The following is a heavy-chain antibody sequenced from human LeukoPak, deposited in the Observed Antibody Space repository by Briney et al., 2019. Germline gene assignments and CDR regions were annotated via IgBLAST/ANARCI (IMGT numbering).Heavy chain of an antibody. V-gene: IGHV3-23*01. Sequence: GGSLRLSCAASVFSFITYAMSWVRQAPGKGLEWVSTISGGGDATYYADSVKGRFTISRDNSKNTLYLQMNSLRAEDTAVYYCARDRGNQRGYYYYYMDVWGKGTTVTVSS. CDR1: VFSFITYA. J-gene: IGHJ6*03. CDR3: ARDRGNQRGYYYYYMDV. D-gene: IGHD1-14*01. CDR2: ISGGGDAT.